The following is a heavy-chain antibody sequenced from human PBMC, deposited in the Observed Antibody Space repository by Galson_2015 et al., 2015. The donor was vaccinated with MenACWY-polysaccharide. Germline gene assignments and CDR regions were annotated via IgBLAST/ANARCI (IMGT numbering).Heavy chain of an antibody. J-gene: IGHJ6*01. D-gene: IGHD2-2*01. CDR3: ARDYCTRTTCSGMDV. CDR2: ISYDATNK. Sequence: SLRLSCAASGFTFSSFAMHWVRQAPGKGLEWVAVISYDATNKFYADSVKGRFTVSRDNSAKTVHLEMNSLRAEDTATYYCARDYCTRTTCSGMDVWGQGTAVTVSS. CDR1: GFTFSSFA. V-gene: IGHV3-30-3*01.